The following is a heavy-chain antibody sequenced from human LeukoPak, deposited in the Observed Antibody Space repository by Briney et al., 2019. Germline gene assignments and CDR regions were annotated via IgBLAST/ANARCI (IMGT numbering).Heavy chain of an antibody. Sequence: QPGRSLRLSCAASGFTFSSYAMHWVRQAPGKGLEWVAVISYDGSNKYYADSVKGRFTISRDNSKNTLYLQMNSLRAEDTAVYYCAREDIVVVTASNSVYYYYYGMDVWGQATTVTVSS. V-gene: IGHV3-30-3*01. CDR3: AREDIVVVTASNSVYYYYYGMDV. CDR2: ISYDGSNK. J-gene: IGHJ6*02. D-gene: IGHD2-21*02. CDR1: GFTFSSYA.